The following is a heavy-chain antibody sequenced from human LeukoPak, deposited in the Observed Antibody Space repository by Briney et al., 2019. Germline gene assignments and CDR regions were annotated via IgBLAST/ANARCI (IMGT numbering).Heavy chain of an antibody. CDR2: IKQDGSEK. CDR3: ARGITSGPRRYDVRNFDY. D-gene: IGHD3-3*01. CDR1: GFTFSSYW. V-gene: IGHV3-7*01. J-gene: IGHJ4*02. Sequence: GGSLRLSCAASGFTFSSYWMSWVRQAPGKGLEWVANIKQDGSEKYYVDSVKGRFTISRDNAKNSLYMQMNSLRAEDTAVYYCARGITSGPRRYDVRNFDYWGQGTPVTVSS.